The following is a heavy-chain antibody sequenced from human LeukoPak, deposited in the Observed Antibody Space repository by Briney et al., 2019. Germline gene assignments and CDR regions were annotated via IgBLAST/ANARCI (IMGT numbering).Heavy chain of an antibody. CDR1: GFTFSTFT. D-gene: IGHD5-18*01. CDR2: VTSSSSDI. V-gene: IGHV3-21*01. Sequence: GGSLRLSCAASGFTFSTFTMNWVRQAPGKGLEWVSSVTSSSSDIYYADSVKGRFTISRDNSKNTLYLQMNSLTAEDTAVYFCARDETKRGYSYGTSPFDYWGQGTLVTVSS. CDR3: ARDETKRGYSYGTSPFDY. J-gene: IGHJ4*02.